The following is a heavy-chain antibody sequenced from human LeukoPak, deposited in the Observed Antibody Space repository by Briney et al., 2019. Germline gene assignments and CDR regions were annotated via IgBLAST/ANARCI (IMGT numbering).Heavy chain of an antibody. CDR2: IIPIFVTA. D-gene: IGHD6-13*01. V-gene: IGHV1-69*01. CDR1: GGTFSSYA. CDR3: AREWQQLVPVIDP. Sequence: SVKVSCKASGGTFSSYAISWVRQAPGQGLEWMGGIIPIFVTANYAQKFQGRVTITAEASTSTAYMELSSLRPEDTAVYYCAREWQQLVPVIDPWGQGTLLSVSS. J-gene: IGHJ5*02.